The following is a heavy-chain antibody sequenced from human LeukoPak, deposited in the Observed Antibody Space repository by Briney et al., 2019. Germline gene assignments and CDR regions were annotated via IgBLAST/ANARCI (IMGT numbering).Heavy chain of an antibody. J-gene: IGHJ5*02. CDR1: GFTFDDFA. CDR2: ISASGGTT. D-gene: IGHD2-2*01. CDR3: AKEPREYCSSTSCPNWIDP. Sequence: GGSLRLSCAASGFTFDDFAMHWVRQAPGKGLEWFSSISASGGTTYYADSVKGRFTISRDNFKNTLYLQMSGLRAEDTAVYYCAKEPREYCSSTSCPNWIDPWGQGTLVTVSS. V-gene: IGHV3-23*01.